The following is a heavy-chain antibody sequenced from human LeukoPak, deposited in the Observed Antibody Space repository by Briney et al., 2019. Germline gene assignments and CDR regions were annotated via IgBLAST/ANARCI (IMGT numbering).Heavy chain of an antibody. J-gene: IGHJ4*02. CDR2: ILASGSPT. CDR3: AKGLRPDGVDNFDH. CDR1: GFNFNSYT. D-gene: IGHD2-8*01. V-gene: IGHV3-23*05. Sequence: GRSLRLSCATSGFNFNSYTMNWVRQAPGKGLQWVANILASGSPTYYADSVKGRFIISRDNSKNTVYLQMNSLRVEDTAIYYCAKGLRPDGVDNFDHWGQGILVTVSS.